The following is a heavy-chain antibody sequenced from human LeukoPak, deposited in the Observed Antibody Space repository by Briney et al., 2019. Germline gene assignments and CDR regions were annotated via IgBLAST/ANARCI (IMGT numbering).Heavy chain of an antibody. CDR3: ARHVWFGEHNGHENWFDP. CDR2: IFRGYDT. D-gene: IGHD3-10*01. J-gene: IGHJ5*02. Sequence: GGSLRLSRAASGIIVSQNYMSWVRQAPGKGLEWVSVIFRGYDTNYVDSVKGRFTIFRDNSKNTLYLQMNSLTAEDTAVYYCARHVWFGEHNGHENWFDPWGQGTLVIVSS. CDR1: GIIVSQNY. V-gene: IGHV3-66*04.